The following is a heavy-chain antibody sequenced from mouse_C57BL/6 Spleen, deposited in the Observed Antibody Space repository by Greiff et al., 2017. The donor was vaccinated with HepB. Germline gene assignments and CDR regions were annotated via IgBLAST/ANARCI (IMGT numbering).Heavy chain of an antibody. CDR1: GFTFSDYY. CDR2: INYDGSST. V-gene: IGHV5-16*01. Sequence: EVKLMESEGGLVQPGSSMKLSCTASGFTFSDYYMAWVRQVPEKGLEWVANINYDGSSTYYLDSLKSRFIISRDNAKNILYLQMSSLKSEDTATYYCARGGSSYYYAMDYWGQGTSVTVSS. CDR3: ARGGSSYYYAMDY. D-gene: IGHD1-3*01. J-gene: IGHJ4*01.